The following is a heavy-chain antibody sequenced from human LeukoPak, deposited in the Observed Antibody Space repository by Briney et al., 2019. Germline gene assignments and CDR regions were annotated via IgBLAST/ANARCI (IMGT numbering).Heavy chain of an antibody. V-gene: IGHV3-21*01. CDR3: AREMTTVTTRHYYGMDV. CDR1: GFTFSSYS. Sequence: GGSLRLSCAASGFTFSSYSMNWVRQAPGKGLEWVSSISSSSSYIYYADSVKGRSTISRDNAKNSLYLQMNSLRAEDTAVYYYAREMTTVTTRHYYGMDVWGQGTTVTVSS. J-gene: IGHJ6*02. CDR2: ISSSSSYI. D-gene: IGHD4-17*01.